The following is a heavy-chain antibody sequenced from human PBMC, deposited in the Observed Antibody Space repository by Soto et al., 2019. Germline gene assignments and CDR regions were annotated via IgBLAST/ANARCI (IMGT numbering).Heavy chain of an antibody. Sequence: QVQLVQSGAEVRQPGASVKVSCKASGYSFTTYGMSWVRQAPGQGLEYMGWINGYGHGAKYVQRFQGRFSMTTDTSTNTVYMDLRSLTSDDTAGYYCLRDLNGDFYYWGQGTVVIVSP. D-gene: IGHD3-10*01. J-gene: IGHJ4*02. CDR3: LRDLNGDFYY. V-gene: IGHV1-18*01. CDR1: GYSFTTYG. CDR2: INGYGHGA.